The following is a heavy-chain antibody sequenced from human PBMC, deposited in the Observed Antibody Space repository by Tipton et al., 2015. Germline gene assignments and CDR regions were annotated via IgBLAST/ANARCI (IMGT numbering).Heavy chain of an antibody. D-gene: IGHD5-24*01. J-gene: IGHJ6*02. CDR1: GDFISSGSYY. V-gene: IGHV4-61*01. CDR2: IYYLGST. CDR3: ARDLEHGMDV. Sequence: TLSLTCTVSGDFISSGSYYWSWIRQPPGKGLEWIGYIYYLGSTIYNPSFKSRVTISIDTSKNQFSLKLTSVTAADTAVYYCARDLEHGMDVWGQGTTVTVSS.